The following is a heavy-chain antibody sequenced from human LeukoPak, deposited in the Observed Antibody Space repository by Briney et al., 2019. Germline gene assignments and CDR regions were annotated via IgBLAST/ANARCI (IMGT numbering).Heavy chain of an antibody. CDR3: ARGEQQLVLYY. Sequence: PGRSLRLSCAASGFTFSSYAMHCVRQAPGKELEWVAVISYDGSNKYYADSVKGRFTISRDNSKNTLYLQMNSLRAEDTAVYYCARGEQQLVLYYWGQGTLVTVSS. CDR1: GFTFSSYA. CDR2: ISYDGSNK. J-gene: IGHJ4*02. D-gene: IGHD6-13*01. V-gene: IGHV3-30-3*01.